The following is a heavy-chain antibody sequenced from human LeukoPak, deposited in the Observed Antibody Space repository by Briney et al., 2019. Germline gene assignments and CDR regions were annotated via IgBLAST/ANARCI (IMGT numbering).Heavy chain of an antibody. CDR3: ARTPMGVAGLFDY. CDR2: ISTYNGHT. V-gene: IGHV1-18*01. Sequence: GASVKVSCKASGYTFTRYTITWVRQAPGQGPEWMGRISTYNGHTNYAQKLQGRVTMTTDTSTSTVYMELRSLRSDDTAVYYCARTPMGVAGLFDYWGQGTLVTVSS. D-gene: IGHD2-15*01. CDR1: GYTFTRYT. J-gene: IGHJ4*02.